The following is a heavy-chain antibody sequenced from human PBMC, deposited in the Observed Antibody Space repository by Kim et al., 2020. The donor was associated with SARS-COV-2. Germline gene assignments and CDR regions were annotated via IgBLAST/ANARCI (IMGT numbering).Heavy chain of an antibody. V-gene: IGHV4-34*01. J-gene: IGHJ4*02. Sequence: YTPSLKSRVTISVDENQFSLKLSSVTAADTAVYYCARRKLLGSKLYYFDYWGQGTVVTVSS. CDR3: ARRKLLGSKLYYFDY. D-gene: IGHD3-10*01.